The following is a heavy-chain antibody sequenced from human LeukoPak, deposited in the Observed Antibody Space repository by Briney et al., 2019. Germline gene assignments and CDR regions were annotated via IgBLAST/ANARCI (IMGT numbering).Heavy chain of an antibody. D-gene: IGHD5-18*01. CDR1: GGSITNTNY. CDR3: ARESHRYGYGFDY. CDR2: VNLQGST. V-gene: IGHV4-4*02. Sequence: SGTLSLTCGVSGGSITNTNYWTWVRQPPGKGLEWIGEVNLQGSTNYNPSLMGRVAIAVDTSESHISLQLTSVTAADTAVYYCARESHRYGYGFDYWGQGTLVTVSS. J-gene: IGHJ4*02.